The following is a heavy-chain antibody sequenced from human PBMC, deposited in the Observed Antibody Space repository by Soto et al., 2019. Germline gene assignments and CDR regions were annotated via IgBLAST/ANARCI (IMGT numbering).Heavy chain of an antibody. D-gene: IGHD2-2*02. CDR3: AIVVVPPAIGYSYYYGMDV. V-gene: IGHV4-39*01. Sequence: PSETLSLTCTVSGGSISSSSYYWGWIRQPPGKGLEWIGSIYYSGSTYYNPSLKSRVTISVDTSKNQCSLKLSSVTAADTAVYSCAIVVVPPAIGYSYYYGMDVWGQGTTVTVSS. CDR2: IYYSGST. CDR1: GGSISSSSYY. J-gene: IGHJ6*02.